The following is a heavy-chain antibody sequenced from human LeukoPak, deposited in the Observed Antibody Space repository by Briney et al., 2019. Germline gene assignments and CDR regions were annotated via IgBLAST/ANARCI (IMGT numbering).Heavy chain of an antibody. CDR3: ARPSTYYYGSGSYKSSYFDY. CDR2: IYYSGST. D-gene: IGHD3-10*01. CDR1: GGSISSNNW. Sequence: SETLSLTCAVSGGSISSNNWWSWVRQPPEKGLEWIGSIYYSGSTYYNPSLKSRVTISVDTSKNQFSLKLSSVTAADTAVYYCARPSTYYYGSGSYKSSYFDYWGQGTLVTVSS. J-gene: IGHJ4*02. V-gene: IGHV4-39*01.